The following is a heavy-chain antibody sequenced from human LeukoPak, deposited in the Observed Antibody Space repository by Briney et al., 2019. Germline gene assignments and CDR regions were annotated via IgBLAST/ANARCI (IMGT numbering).Heavy chain of an antibody. CDR2: ISTSNSYI. V-gene: IGHV3-21*01. CDR1: GFSFSSYN. CDR3: ARWLTVTPFDY. Sequence: GGSLRLSCAASGFSFSSYNMNWVRLAPGKGLEWVSSISTSNSYIYYADSVKGRFTISRDNAQSSLYLQMNSLRAEDTAVYYCARWLTVTPFDYWGQGTLVTVSS. D-gene: IGHD4-17*01. J-gene: IGHJ4*02.